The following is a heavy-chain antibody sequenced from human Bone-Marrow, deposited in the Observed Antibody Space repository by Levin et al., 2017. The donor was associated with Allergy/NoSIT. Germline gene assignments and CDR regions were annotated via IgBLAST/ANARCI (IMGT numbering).Heavy chain of an antibody. D-gene: IGHD3/OR15-3a*01. CDR2: MTYNTATI. CDR3: ARAVRKRLNDFWTGISGTDV. V-gene: IGHV3-9*01. CDR1: GFNFGDFA. Sequence: GGSLRLSCVASGFNFGDFAMHWVRQFPGKGLEWIAGMTYNTATILYADSVKGRFTISRENSKNSLYFQMNYLVIDDTSLYYCARAVRKRLNDFWTGISGTDVWGQGTTVTVSS. J-gene: IGHJ6*02.